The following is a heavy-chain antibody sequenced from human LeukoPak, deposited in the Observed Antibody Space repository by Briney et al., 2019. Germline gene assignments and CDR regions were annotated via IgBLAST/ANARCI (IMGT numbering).Heavy chain of an antibody. D-gene: IGHD3-22*01. V-gene: IGHV3-74*01. CDR2: INSDGSST. Sequence: GGSLRLSCAASGFTFSSNWMHWDRQAPGKGLVWVSRINSDGSSTSYADSVKGRFTISRDNAKNTLYLQMNSLRAEDTAVYYCARVAWDSSVDYWGQGTLVTVSS. CDR3: ARVAWDSSVDY. CDR1: GFTFSSNW. J-gene: IGHJ4*02.